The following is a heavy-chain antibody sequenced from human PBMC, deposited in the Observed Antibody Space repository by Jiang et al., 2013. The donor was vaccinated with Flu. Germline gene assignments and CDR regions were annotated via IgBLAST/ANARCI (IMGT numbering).Heavy chain of an antibody. V-gene: IGHV3-48*01. CDR2: ISSSSSTI. J-gene: IGHJ6*02. CDR3: ARVNYYGSGSYYWDYYYGMDV. Sequence: YISSSSSTIYYADSVKGRFTISRDNAKNSLYLQMNSLRAEDTAVYYCARVNYYGSGSYYWDYYYGMDVWGQGTTVTVSS. D-gene: IGHD3-10*01.